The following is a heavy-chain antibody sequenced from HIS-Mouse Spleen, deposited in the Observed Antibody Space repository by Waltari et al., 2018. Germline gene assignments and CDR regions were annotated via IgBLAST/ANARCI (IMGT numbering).Heavy chain of an antibody. CDR2: SDWDDDK. D-gene: IGHD6-19*01. CDR3: ARIAEGYSSGWYAFDY. V-gene: IGHV2-70*15. J-gene: IGHJ4*02. Sequence: QVTLRESGPALVKPTQTLTLTCTFSGFSLSTSGMCVSWIRQPPGKALEWLARSDWDDDKYYSTFLKTRLTISKYTSKNQVVLTMTNMDPVDTATYYCARIAEGYSSGWYAFDYWGQGTLVTVSS. CDR1: GFSLSTSGMC.